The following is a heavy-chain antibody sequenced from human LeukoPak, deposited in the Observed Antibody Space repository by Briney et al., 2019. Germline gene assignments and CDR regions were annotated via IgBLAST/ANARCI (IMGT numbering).Heavy chain of an antibody. D-gene: IGHD3-10*01. J-gene: IGHJ5*02. CDR3: AREGSSDDTSWFDP. V-gene: IGHV4-34*01. CDR1: GGSISSYY. Sequence: PSETLSLTCTVSGGSISSYYWSWIRQPPGKGLEWIGEINHSGSTNYNPSLKSRVTISVDTSKNQFSLKLSSVTAADTAVYYCAREGSSDDTSWFDPWGQGTLVTVSS. CDR2: INHSGST.